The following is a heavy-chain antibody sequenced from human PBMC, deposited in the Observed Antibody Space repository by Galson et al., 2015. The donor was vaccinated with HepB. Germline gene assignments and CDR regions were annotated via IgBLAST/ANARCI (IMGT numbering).Heavy chain of an antibody. V-gene: IGHV1-69*06. CDR1: GGTFSSYA. Sequence: SVKVSCKASGGTFSSYAMNWVRQAPGQGLEWMGGITPMVGTADVAQKFQGRVTIRADKSTSTVYMELSSLRSGDTAVYYCARAMGMTTLTTSGFAFGNWGQGALVTVSS. CDR2: ITPMVGTA. CDR3: ARAMGMTTLTTSGFAFGN. D-gene: IGHD4-11*01. J-gene: IGHJ4*02.